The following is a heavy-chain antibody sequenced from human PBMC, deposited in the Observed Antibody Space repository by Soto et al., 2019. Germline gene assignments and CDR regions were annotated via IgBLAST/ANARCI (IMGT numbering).Heavy chain of an antibody. V-gene: IGHV4-59*01. CDR2: IYYSGST. CDR3: ARGGHHDFWSGYYTGYYYGMDV. Sequence: PSETLSLTCTFSGCSISSYYWSWIRQPPGRGLEWIGYIYYSGSTNYNPSLKSRVTISVDTSKNQFSLKLSSVTAADTAVYYCARGGHHDFWSGYYTGYYYGMDVWGQGTTVTVSS. CDR1: GCSISSYY. D-gene: IGHD3-3*01. J-gene: IGHJ6*02.